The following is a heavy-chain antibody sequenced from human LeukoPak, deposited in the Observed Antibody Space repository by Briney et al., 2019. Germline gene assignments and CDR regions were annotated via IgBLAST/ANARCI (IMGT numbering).Heavy chain of an antibody. CDR3: AKYAPPTTALTRFFDD. D-gene: IGHD4-17*01. Sequence: GGSLRLSCAASGFSFNNYAMVWVRQTPGKGLEWVSVIGGAGGDIHYADSVKDRFSISRDDSKNTLYLQMNSLRAEDTAVYYCAKYAPPTTALTRFFDDWGQGTLVTVSS. CDR1: GFSFNNYA. V-gene: IGHV3-23*01. CDR2: IGGAGGDI. J-gene: IGHJ4*02.